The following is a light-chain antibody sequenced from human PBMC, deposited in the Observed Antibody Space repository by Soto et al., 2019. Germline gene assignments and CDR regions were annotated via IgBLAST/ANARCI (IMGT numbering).Light chain of an antibody. CDR3: QRYNSRTIT. J-gene: IGKJ1*01. CDR1: QGIXSN. V-gene: IGKV3-15*01. CDR2: CAS. Sequence: IVMTQCPATLSVSPGESATLSCRASQGIXSNLAWYQQKPGQAPRVLXDCASTSATGVPARLSGSGSETAFTPTINSRQSSYCVGYYCQRYNSRTITFGQGTKVDIK.